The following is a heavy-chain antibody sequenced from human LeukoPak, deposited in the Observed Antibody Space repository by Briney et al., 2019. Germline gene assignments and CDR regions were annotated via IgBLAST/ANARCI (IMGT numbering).Heavy chain of an antibody. CDR2: INTDGSAT. J-gene: IGHJ4*02. CDR1: GFIFSSYW. CDR3: ARDHYGGNSDY. V-gene: IGHV3-74*01. Sequence: GGSLRLSCAAFGFIFSSYWMHWVRQAPGKGLLWVSRINTDGSATYYADSVKGRFTISRDNAKNTVYLQMDSLRVEDTAVYYCARDHYGGNSDYWGQGTPVTVSS. D-gene: IGHD4-23*01.